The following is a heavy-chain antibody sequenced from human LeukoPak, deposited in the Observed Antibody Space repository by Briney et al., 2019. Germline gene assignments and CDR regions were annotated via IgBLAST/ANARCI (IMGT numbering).Heavy chain of an antibody. Sequence: SETLSLTCAVYGGSSSGYYWSWIRQPPGKGLEWIGSIYYSGSTYYNPSLKSRVTISVDTSKNQFSLKLSSVTAADTAVYYCARRPPYRWFDPWGQGTLVTVSS. CDR3: ARRPPYRWFDP. V-gene: IGHV4-34*01. D-gene: IGHD6-6*01. CDR1: GGSSSGYY. CDR2: IYYSGST. J-gene: IGHJ5*02.